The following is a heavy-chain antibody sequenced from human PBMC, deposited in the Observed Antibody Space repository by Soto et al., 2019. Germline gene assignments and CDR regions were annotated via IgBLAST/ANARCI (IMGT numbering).Heavy chain of an antibody. CDR3: VRDGTKTLRDWFDP. J-gene: IGHJ5*02. CDR1: GASISGFY. CDR2: IYATGTT. Sequence: AXGILSLARTFSGASISGFYWSWIRKSAGKGLEWIGRIYATGTTDYNPSLKSRVMMSVDTSKKQFSLKLRSVTAADTAVYYCVRDGTKTLRDWFDPWGQGISVIVSS. D-gene: IGHD1-1*01. V-gene: IGHV4-4*07.